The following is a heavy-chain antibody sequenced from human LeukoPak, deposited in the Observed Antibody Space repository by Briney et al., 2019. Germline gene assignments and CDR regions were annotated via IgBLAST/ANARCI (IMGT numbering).Heavy chain of an antibody. V-gene: IGHV3-30*01. CDR3: ARDIGYSSSPGADY. J-gene: IGHJ4*02. CDR2: ISYDGSNK. Sequence: GGSLRLSCAASGFTFSSYAMHWVRQAPGKGLEWVAVISYDGSNKYYADSVKGRFTISRDNSKNTLYLQMNSLRAEDTAVYYRARDIGYSSSPGADYWGQGTLVTVSS. D-gene: IGHD6-13*01. CDR1: GFTFSSYA.